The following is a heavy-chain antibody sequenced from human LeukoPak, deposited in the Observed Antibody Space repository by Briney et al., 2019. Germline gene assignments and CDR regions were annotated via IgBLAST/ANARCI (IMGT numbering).Heavy chain of an antibody. CDR2: IFSSGTT. V-gene: IGHV4-4*02. Sequence: SETLSLTCVVSGASISNNVWWSWVRQSPGKGLEWIGEIFSSGTTNYNPSLISRLTISLDKSKNQLSPTLGSVTAADTAVYYCAKNAYYCIDVWGKGTTVVVSS. CDR3: AKNAYYCIDV. CDR1: GASISNNVW. J-gene: IGHJ6*03.